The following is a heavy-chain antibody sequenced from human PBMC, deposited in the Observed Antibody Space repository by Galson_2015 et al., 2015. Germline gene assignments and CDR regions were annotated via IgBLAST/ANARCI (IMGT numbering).Heavy chain of an antibody. CDR3: ARGPWQVTMIEGWFDP. Sequence: CAISGDSVSSNSAAWNWIRQSPSRGLEWLGRTYYRSKWYNDYAVSVKSRITINPDTSKNQFSLKLSSVTAADTAVYYCARGPWQVTMIEGWFDPWGQGTLVTVSS. CDR1: GDSVSSNSAA. J-gene: IGHJ5*02. V-gene: IGHV6-1*01. D-gene: IGHD3-22*01. CDR2: TYYRSKWYN.